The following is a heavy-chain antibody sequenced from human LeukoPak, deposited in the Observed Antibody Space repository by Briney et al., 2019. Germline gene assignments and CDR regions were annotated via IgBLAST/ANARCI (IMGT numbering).Heavy chain of an antibody. CDR3: AKEGASGFGEPTFDY. V-gene: IGHV3-23*01. CDR1: GLTFSSYA. D-gene: IGHD3-10*01. CDR2: ISGSGGST. Sequence: GGSLRLSCAASGLTFSSYAMSWVRQAPGKGLEWVSAISGSGGSTYYADSVKGRFTISRDNSKNTLYLQMNSLRAEDTAVYYCAKEGASGFGEPTFDYWGQGTLVTVSS. J-gene: IGHJ4*02.